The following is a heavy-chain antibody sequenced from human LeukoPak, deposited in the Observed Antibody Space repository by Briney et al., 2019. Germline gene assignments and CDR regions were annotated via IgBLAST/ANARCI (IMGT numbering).Heavy chain of an antibody. J-gene: IGHJ4*02. V-gene: IGHV4-34*01. D-gene: IGHD3-10*01. CDR1: GGSFSGYY. CDR3: ARVGYGSGSYYFDY. CDR2: INHSGST. Sequence: SETLSLTCAVYGGSFSGYYWSWIRQPPGKGLEWIGEINHSGSTNYNPSLKSRVTISVDTSKNQFSLKLSSVTAADTAVYYCARVGYGSGSYYFDYWGQGTLVTVSS.